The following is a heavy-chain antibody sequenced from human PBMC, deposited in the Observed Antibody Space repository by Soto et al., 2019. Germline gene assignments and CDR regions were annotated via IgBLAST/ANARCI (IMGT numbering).Heavy chain of an antibody. CDR2: INHSGST. CDR3: ARGGYDFWSPNWFDP. V-gene: IGHV4-34*01. Sequence: QVQLQQWGAGLLKPSETLSLTCAVYGGSFSGYYWSWIRQPPGKGLEWIGEINHSGSTNYNPSLNSRVTLSVDTSKHQFSLKLSSVTAADTAVYYCARGGYDFWSPNWFDPWGQGTLVTVSS. D-gene: IGHD3-3*01. J-gene: IGHJ5*02. CDR1: GGSFSGYY.